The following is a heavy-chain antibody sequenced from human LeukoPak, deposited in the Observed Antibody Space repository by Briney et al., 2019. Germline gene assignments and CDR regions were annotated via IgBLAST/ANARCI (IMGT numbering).Heavy chain of an antibody. CDR3: ARGNGWVCSSTSCYNWFDP. D-gene: IGHD2-2*01. V-gene: IGHV4-59*01. Sequence: SETLSLTCTVSGGSISSYYWRWIRQPPGKGLEWRVYIYYSGSTNYNPSLKSRVTISVDTSKNQFSLKLSSVTAADTAVYYCARGNGWVCSSTSCYNWFDPWSQGTLVTASS. CDR2: IYYSGST. J-gene: IGHJ5*02. CDR1: GGSISSYY.